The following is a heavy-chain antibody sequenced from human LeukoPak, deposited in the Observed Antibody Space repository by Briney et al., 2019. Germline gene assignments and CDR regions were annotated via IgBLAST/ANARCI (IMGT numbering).Heavy chain of an antibody. D-gene: IGHD5-24*01. CDR3: AKDLSRDGVLYYFDY. J-gene: IGHJ4*02. CDR2: ISYDGSNK. V-gene: IGHV3-30-3*01. Sequence: GRSLRLSCAASGFTFSSYAMHWVRQAPGKGLEWVAVISYDGSNKYYADSVKGRFTISRDNAKNSLYLQKNSLRAEDTALYYCAKDLSRDGVLYYFDYWGQGTLVTVSS. CDR1: GFTFSSYA.